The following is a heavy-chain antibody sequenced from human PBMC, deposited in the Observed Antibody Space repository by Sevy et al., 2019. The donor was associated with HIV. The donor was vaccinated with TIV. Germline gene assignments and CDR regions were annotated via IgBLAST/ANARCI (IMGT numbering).Heavy chain of an antibody. CDR1: GFIFSDYT. D-gene: IGHD6-13*01. V-gene: IGHV3-30*04. CDR2: ISYDGSFT. CDR3: ARSQSSSWHNFDY. J-gene: IGHJ4*02. Sequence: GGSLRLSCAASGFIFSDYTLHWVRQAPGTGLEWVAVISYDGSFTYYVDSVEGRFTISRDNSKNTLFLQMNSLRHEDTAVYDCARSQSSSWHNFDYWGQGTLVTVSS.